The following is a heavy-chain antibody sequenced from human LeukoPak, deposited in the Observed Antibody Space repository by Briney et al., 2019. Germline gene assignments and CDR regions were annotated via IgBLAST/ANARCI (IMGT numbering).Heavy chain of an antibody. CDR2: ISSSSSYI. CDR1: GFTFSSYS. D-gene: IGHD1-7*01. Sequence: GGSLRLSCAASGFTFSSYSMNWVRQAPGKGLEWVSSISSSSSYIYYADSVKGRFTISRDNAKNSLYLQMNSLRAEDTAVYYCARVYSGTGYRLFDYWGQGTLVTVSS. CDR3: ARVYSGTGYRLFDY. V-gene: IGHV3-21*01. J-gene: IGHJ4*02.